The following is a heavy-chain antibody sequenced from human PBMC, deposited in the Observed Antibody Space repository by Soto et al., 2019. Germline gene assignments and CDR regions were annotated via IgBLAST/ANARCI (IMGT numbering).Heavy chain of an antibody. V-gene: IGHV3-23*01. Sequence: GGSLRLSCAASGFTFRNYGMSWVRQPPGKGLEWVSSIDGSGAGTFYADSVKGRFTISRDNSKSTLYLQMNSLRADDTALYYCAKIVDNGGINYWGQGTRVTVSS. D-gene: IGHD1-26*01. J-gene: IGHJ4*02. CDR1: GFTFRNYG. CDR2: IDGSGAGT. CDR3: AKIVDNGGINY.